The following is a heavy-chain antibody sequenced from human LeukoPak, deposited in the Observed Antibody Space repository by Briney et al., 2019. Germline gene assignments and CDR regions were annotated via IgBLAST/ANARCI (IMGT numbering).Heavy chain of an antibody. CDR3: ARGGVSTSYSYYYYGMDV. J-gene: IGHJ6*02. D-gene: IGHD2-2*01. CDR1: GGSISSGGYS. V-gene: IGHV4-30-2*01. Sequence: ASETLSLTCAVSGGSISSGGYSWSWIRQPPGKGLEWIGYIYHSGSTYYNPSLKSRVTISVDRSKNQFSLKLSSVTAAATAVYYCARGGVSTSYSYYYYGMDVWGQGTTVTVSS. CDR2: IYHSGST.